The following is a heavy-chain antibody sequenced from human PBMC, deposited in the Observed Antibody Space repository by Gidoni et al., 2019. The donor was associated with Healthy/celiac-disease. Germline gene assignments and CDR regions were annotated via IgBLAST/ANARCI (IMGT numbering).Heavy chain of an antibody. J-gene: IGHJ6*02. CDR1: GFTFSTSA. Sequence: EVQLLESGGGLVQPGGSLRLSCAASGFTFSTSAMCWVRQAPGKGLEWVSAIRGSGGSTYYADSVKGRFTISRDNSKNTLYLQMNSLRAEDTAVYYCAKDWETVAGLYYYYGMDVWGQGTTVTVSS. CDR3: AKDWETVAGLYYYYGMDV. D-gene: IGHD6-19*01. V-gene: IGHV3-23*01. CDR2: IRGSGGST.